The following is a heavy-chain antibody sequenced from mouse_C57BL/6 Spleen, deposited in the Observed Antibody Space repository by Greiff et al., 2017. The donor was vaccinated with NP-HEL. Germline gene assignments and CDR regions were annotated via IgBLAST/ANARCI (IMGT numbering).Heavy chain of an antibody. V-gene: IGHV2-2*01. Sequence: VQLQESGPGLVQPSQSLSITCTVSGFSLTSYGVHWVRQSPGKGLEWLGVIWSGGSTDYNAAFISRLSISKDNSKSQVFFKMSRLQADDTAIYYCARMGGKNYFDYWGQGTTLTVSS. J-gene: IGHJ2*01. CDR1: GFSLTSYG. CDR3: ARMGGKNYFDY. CDR2: IWSGGST.